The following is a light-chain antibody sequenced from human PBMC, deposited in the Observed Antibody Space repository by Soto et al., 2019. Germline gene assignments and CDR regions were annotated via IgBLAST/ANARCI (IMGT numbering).Light chain of an antibody. Sequence: DIQMTQSPSSVSASVGDRVTITCRASQGISSWLAWYQQKPGKAPKLLIYDASDLETGVPSRFSGSGSGTDFTFTINSLQPEDIATYYCQQYDNLPLTFGGGTKVEIK. CDR3: QQYDNLPLT. J-gene: IGKJ4*01. V-gene: IGKV1-33*01. CDR1: QGISSW. CDR2: DAS.